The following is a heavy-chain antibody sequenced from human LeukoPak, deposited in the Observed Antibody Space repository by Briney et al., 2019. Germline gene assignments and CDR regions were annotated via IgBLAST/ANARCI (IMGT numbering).Heavy chain of an antibody. D-gene: IGHD6-13*01. CDR2: ISYDGGNK. CDR3: ARDRSSSWYESHAFDI. CDR1: GFTFSSYA. Sequence: GRSLRLSCAASGFTFSSYAMHWVRQAPGKGLEWVAVISYDGGNKYYADSVKGRFTISRDNSKNTLYLQMNSLRAEDTAVYYCARDRSSSWYESHAFDIWGQGTMVTVSS. J-gene: IGHJ3*02. V-gene: IGHV3-30*04.